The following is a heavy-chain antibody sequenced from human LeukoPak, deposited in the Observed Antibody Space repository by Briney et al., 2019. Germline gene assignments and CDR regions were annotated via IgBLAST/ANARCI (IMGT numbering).Heavy chain of an antibody. J-gene: IGHJ4*02. V-gene: IGHV1-8*01. Sequence: ASVKVSCKASGYTFTSYDINWVRQATGQGLEWMGWMNPNSGNTGYAQKFQGRVTMTRNTSISTAYMELNSLRSEDTAVYYCARGSGSVKYVDYWGQGTLVTVSS. CDR2: MNPNSGNT. CDR3: ARGSGSVKYVDY. D-gene: IGHD4-17*01. CDR1: GYTFTSYD.